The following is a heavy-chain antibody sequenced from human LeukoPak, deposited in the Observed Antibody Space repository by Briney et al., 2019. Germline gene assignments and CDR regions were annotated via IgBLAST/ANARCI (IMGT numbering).Heavy chain of an antibody. Sequence: GGSLRLSCAASGISITGYSMNWIRQAPGKGLEWVATITSDSTYISHAASVRGRFTVSRDNAQNSVFLQMDSLRAGDTAVYFCARDCERGYSYGLCWGQGTVVTVSS. J-gene: IGHJ4*02. CDR1: GISITGYS. V-gene: IGHV3-21*01. CDR3: ARDCERGYSYGLC. D-gene: IGHD5-18*01. CDR2: ITSDSTYI.